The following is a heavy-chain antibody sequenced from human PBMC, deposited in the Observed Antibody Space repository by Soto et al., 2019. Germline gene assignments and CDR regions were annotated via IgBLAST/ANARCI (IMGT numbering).Heavy chain of an antibody. Sequence: EVQLVESGGGLVQPGGSLRLSCAASGFTSSSYNMDWVRQAPGKVLEWLSYISSSSNTIYYADCVKGRFTISRDNAKNSLYLQMNSLRAEDTAVYYGASDRGYCSVGRCYYYGMDVWGQGTTVTVSS. CDR1: GFTSSSYN. D-gene: IGHD2-15*01. J-gene: IGHJ6*02. CDR3: ASDRGYCSVGRCYYYGMDV. V-gene: IGHV3-48*01. CDR2: ISSSSNTI.